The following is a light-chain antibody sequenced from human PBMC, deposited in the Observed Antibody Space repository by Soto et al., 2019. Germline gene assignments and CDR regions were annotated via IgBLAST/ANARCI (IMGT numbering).Light chain of an antibody. J-gene: IGKJ4*01. CDR1: QSISSW. V-gene: IGKV1-5*03. CDR2: KAS. Sequence: DMQMTQSPSTLSASVGDRVTITCRASQSISSWLAWYQQKPGKAPKLLIYKASSLESGVPSRFSGSGSGTEFTLTISSLQSDDFATYYCQQYNSYSPLTFGGGTKVEIK. CDR3: QQYNSYSPLT.